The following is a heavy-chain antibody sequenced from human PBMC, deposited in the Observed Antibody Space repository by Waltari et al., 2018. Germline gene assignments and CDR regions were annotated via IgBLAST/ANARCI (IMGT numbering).Heavy chain of an antibody. Sequence: QVQLQESGQGLVKPSGTLSLTCAVSGYSLSGNYWWSWVRPSPEKGLESIGHVYHSGKTHYNPSLQSLVTISVAKPKNQFSLNLNSVTAADTAVYYCAGDRAIGLFFDYWGRGTLVTVSS. V-gene: IGHV4-4*02. CDR3: AGDRAIGLFFDY. CDR2: VYHSGKT. J-gene: IGHJ4*02. CDR1: GYSLSGNYW. D-gene: IGHD2-2*01.